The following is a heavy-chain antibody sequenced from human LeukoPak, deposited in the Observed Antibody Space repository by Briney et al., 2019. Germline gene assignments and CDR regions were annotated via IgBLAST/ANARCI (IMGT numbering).Heavy chain of an antibody. CDR1: GFTFSSYW. CDR2: IYDGGDT. D-gene: IGHD6-13*01. Sequence: GGSLRLSCAASGFTFSSYWMHWVRQAPGKGLEWVSVIYDGGDTYYADSVKGRFIISRDNSKNTLHLQMNTLRAEDTAVYYCASRIATAGSVDYWGQGTLVTVSS. J-gene: IGHJ4*02. V-gene: IGHV3-66*01. CDR3: ASRIATAGSVDY.